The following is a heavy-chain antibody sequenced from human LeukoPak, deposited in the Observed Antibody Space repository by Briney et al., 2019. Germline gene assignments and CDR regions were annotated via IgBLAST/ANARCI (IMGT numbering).Heavy chain of an antibody. Sequence: GGSLRLSYAASGFTFDDYGMSWVRQAPGKGLEWVSGINWNGGSTGYADSVKGRFTISRDNAKNSLYLQMNSLRAEDTALYHCARRYCSGGSCYLDYWGQGTLVTVSS. CDR3: ARRYCSGGSCYLDY. CDR2: INWNGGST. J-gene: IGHJ4*02. V-gene: IGHV3-20*01. D-gene: IGHD2-15*01. CDR1: GFTFDDYG.